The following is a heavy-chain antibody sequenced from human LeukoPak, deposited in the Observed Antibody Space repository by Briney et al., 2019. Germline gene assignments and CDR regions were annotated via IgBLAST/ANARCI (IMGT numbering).Heavy chain of an antibody. CDR2: IIPIFGTA. CDR3: ASGIAAALAFVY. CDR1: GGTFSSYA. Sequence: SVKVSCXASGGTFSSYAISWVRQARGQGLEWMGRIIPIFGTANYAQKFQGRVTITTDESTSTAYMELSSLRSEDTAVCYCASGIAAALAFVYWGQGTLVTVSS. J-gene: IGHJ4*02. D-gene: IGHD6-13*01. V-gene: IGHV1-69*05.